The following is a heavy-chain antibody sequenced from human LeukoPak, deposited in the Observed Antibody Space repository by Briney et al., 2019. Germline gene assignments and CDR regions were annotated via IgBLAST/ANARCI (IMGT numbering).Heavy chain of an antibody. CDR2: IKQDGSEK. D-gene: IGHD3-22*01. V-gene: IGHV3-7*01. CDR1: GFTFSSYA. J-gene: IGHJ4*02. CDR3: ARAQDYYDSSGYYAFDY. Sequence: PGGSLRLSCAASGFTFSSYAMSWVRQAPGKGLEWVANIKQDGSEKYYVDSVKGRFTISRDNAKNSLYLQMNSLRAEDTAVYYCARAQDYYDSSGYYAFDYWGQGTLVTVSS.